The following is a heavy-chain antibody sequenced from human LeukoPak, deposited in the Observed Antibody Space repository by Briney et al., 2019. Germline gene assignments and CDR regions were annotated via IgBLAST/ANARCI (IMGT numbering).Heavy chain of an antibody. J-gene: IGHJ4*02. CDR1: GGSFSGYY. D-gene: IGHD3-10*01. CDR2: INHSGST. Sequence: MTSETLSLTCAVYGGSFSGYYWSWIRQPPGKGLEWIGEINHSGSTNYNPSLKSRVTISVDTSKNQFSLKLSSVTAADTAVYYCARGRPGGSGSYYRLDYWGQGTLVTVSS. CDR3: ARGRPGGSGSYYRLDY. V-gene: IGHV4-34*01.